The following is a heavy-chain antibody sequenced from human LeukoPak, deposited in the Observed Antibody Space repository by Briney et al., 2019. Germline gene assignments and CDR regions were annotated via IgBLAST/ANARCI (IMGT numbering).Heavy chain of an antibody. CDR1: GFTFSSYS. V-gene: IGHV3-21*01. CDR2: ISSSSTYI. J-gene: IGHJ4*02. Sequence: GRSLTLSCAASGFTFSSYSMNWARQAPGKGLQWVSSISSSSTYIYYADSVKGRFTISRDNAKNSLYLQMNSLRGEDTAVYYCARESFSGWYDDDWGKGTLVTVSS. D-gene: IGHD6-19*01. CDR3: ARESFSGWYDDD.